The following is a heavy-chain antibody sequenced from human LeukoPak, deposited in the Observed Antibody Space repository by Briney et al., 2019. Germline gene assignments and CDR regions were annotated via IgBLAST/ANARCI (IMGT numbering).Heavy chain of an antibody. D-gene: IGHD3-22*01. CDR2: IYSGGST. Sequence: GGSLRLSCAASGFTFTTSAMTWVRQAPGKGLEWVSVIYSGGSTYYADSVKGRFTISRDNSKNTLYLQMNSLRAEDTAVYYCARGRGYYYDSSGYYHGFDYWGQGTLVTVSS. J-gene: IGHJ4*02. CDR3: ARGRGYYYDSSGYYHGFDY. V-gene: IGHV3-53*01. CDR1: GFTFTTSA.